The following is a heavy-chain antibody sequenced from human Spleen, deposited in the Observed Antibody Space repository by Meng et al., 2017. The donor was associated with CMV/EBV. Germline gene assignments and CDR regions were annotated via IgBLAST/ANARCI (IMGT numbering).Heavy chain of an antibody. CDR3: AKSEDIVVVPAAISY. V-gene: IGHV3-30*02. CDR2: IRYDGSNK. J-gene: IGHJ4*02. CDR1: GFTFSSCG. Sequence: GESLKISCAASGFTFSSCGMHWVRQAPGKGLEWVAFIRYDGSNKYYADSVKGRFTISRDNSKNTLYLQMNSLRAEDTAVYYCAKSEDIVVVPAAISYWGQGTLVTVSS. D-gene: IGHD2-2*01.